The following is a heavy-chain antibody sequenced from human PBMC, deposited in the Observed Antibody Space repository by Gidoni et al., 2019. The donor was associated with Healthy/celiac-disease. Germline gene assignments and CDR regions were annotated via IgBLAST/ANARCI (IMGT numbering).Heavy chain of an antibody. CDR3: ARHSYDFWTLDY. CDR2: RYYSGST. V-gene: IGHV4-39*01. D-gene: IGHD3-3*01. J-gene: IGHJ4*02. Sequence: QLQLQESRPRLVKPSETLSLTCTVPGRSISSSCYYWGWIRQPPGKGLEWLGSRYYSGSTYYNPSLKSRVTMSVDTSKNQFSLKLSSVTAADTAVYYCARHSYDFWTLDYWGQGTLVTVSS. CDR1: GRSISSSCYY.